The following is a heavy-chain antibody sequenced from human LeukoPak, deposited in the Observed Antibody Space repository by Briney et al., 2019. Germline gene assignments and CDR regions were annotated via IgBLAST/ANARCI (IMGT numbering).Heavy chain of an antibody. Sequence: GGSLRLSCAASGFTVSSNYMSWVRQAPGKGLEWVSIIYSGGSTYYAGSVKGRFTISRDNSKNTLYLQMNSLRAEDTAVYYCARGVPAAIGSLDYWGQGTLVTVSS. V-gene: IGHV3-66*01. CDR2: IYSGGST. CDR3: ARGVPAAIGSLDY. D-gene: IGHD2-2*02. CDR1: GFTVSSNY. J-gene: IGHJ4*02.